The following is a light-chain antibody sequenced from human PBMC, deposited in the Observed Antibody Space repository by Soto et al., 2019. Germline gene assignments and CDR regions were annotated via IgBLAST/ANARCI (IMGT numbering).Light chain of an antibody. V-gene: IGLV2-14*01. Sequence: QSVLTQPASVSGSPGQSITIPCTGTSSDVGGYDYVSWYQLHPGKAPKLMVFEVNNRPSGVSYRFSGSKSGNTASLTISGLQAEDEADYFCSSYSISTAYLFGTGTKVTVL. J-gene: IGLJ1*01. CDR2: EVN. CDR1: SSDVGGYDY. CDR3: SSYSISTAYL.